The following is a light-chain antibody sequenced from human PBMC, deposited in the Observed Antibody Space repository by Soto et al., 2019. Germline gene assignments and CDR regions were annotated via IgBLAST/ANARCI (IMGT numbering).Light chain of an antibody. CDR3: QQSYSDLYS. CDR2: AAS. V-gene: IGKV1-39*01. J-gene: IGKJ2*01. Sequence: DIQMTQSPSSLSASVGDRVTITCRASQSISTSLNWYQQKPGKAPSLLIYAASILQGGVPSRFSGSGSGTGFTLTLSSLHPEDFASYYCQQSYSDLYSFGQGTKLEIK. CDR1: QSISTS.